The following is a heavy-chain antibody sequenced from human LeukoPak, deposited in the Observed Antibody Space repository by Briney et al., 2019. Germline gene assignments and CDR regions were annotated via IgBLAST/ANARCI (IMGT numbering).Heavy chain of an antibody. CDR2: IRGGGPET. J-gene: IGHJ4*02. CDR1: GFSFNIYD. V-gene: IGHV3-23*01. CDR3: VRGIRAPDF. Sequence: GGSLRLSCVASGFSFNIYDMSWFRQAPGKGLEWVSGIRGGGPETYYADSVKGRFSISRDNSKNTLFLQTNGLRAEDSAIYYCVRGIRAPDFWGQGTQVTVSS.